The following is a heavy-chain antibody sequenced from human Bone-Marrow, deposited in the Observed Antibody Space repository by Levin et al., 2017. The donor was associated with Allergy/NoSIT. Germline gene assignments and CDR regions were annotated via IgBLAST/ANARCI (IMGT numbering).Heavy chain of an antibody. CDR1: GGSISSSNW. CDR3: ARREGIAAAGTHYYYYYGMDV. CDR2: IYHSWRT. V-gene: IGHV4-4*02. D-gene: IGHD6-13*01. J-gene: IGHJ6*02. Sequence: SETLSLTCAVSGGSISSSNWWSWVRQPPGKGLAWIGEIYHSWRTNYNPSLKSRVTISVDKSKNQFSLKLSSVTAADTAVYYCARREGIAAAGTHYYYYYGMDVWGQGTTVTVSS.